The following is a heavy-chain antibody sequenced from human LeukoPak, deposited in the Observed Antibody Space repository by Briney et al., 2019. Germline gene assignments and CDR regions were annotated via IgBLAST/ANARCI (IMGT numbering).Heavy chain of an antibody. D-gene: IGHD3-10*01. Sequence: SQTLSLTCAISGDSVSTDSGAWNWIRQSPSRGLEWLGRTYYRSKWYNDYAVSVKSRITFNPDTSKNQVSLKLSSVTAADTAVYYCARTYYYGSGSYYFLYYFDYWGQGTLVTVSS. J-gene: IGHJ4*02. CDR1: GDSVSTDSGA. CDR3: ARTYYYGSGSYYFLYYFDY. V-gene: IGHV6-1*01. CDR2: TYYRSKWYN.